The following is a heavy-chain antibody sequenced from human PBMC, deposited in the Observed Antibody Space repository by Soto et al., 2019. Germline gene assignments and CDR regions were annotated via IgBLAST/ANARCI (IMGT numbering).Heavy chain of an antibody. CDR2: ISGSGGST. CDR3: AKDPPRGGCSSTSCSGSGGYYFDY. CDR1: GFTFSSYA. D-gene: IGHD2-2*01. V-gene: IGHV3-23*01. Sequence: EVQLLESGGGLVQPGGSLRLSCAASGFTFSSYAMSWVRQAPGKGLEWVSAISGSGGSTYYADSVKGRFTISRDNSKNTLYLQMNSLRAEDTAVYYCAKDPPRGGCSSTSCSGSGGYYFDYWGQGTLVTVSS. J-gene: IGHJ4*02.